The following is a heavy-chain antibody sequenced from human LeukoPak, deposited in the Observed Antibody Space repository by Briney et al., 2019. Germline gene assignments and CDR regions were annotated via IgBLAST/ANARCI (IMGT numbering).Heavy chain of an antibody. Sequence: PGGSLRLSCSASGFTFSSYAMHWVRQAPGKGLEYVSAISSNGGSTYYADSVKGRFAISRGNSKNTLYLQMSSLRAEDTAVYYCVKEEQQLDPYYFDYWGQGTLVTVSS. J-gene: IGHJ4*02. V-gene: IGHV3-64D*06. D-gene: IGHD6-13*01. CDR3: VKEEQQLDPYYFDY. CDR2: ISSNGGST. CDR1: GFTFSSYA.